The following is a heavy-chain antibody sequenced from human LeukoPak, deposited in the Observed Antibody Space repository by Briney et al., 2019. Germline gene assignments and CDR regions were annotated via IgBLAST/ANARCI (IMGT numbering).Heavy chain of an antibody. CDR2: IYYSGST. J-gene: IGHJ4*02. CDR1: GGSISSYY. CDR3: ARGGSYCGGDCYPYFDY. V-gene: IGHV4-59*01. D-gene: IGHD2-21*02. Sequence: SETLSLTCTVSGGSISSYYWSWIRQPPGKGLEWIGYIYYSGSTNYNPSLKSRVTISVDTSKNQFSLKLSSVTSADTAVYYCARGGSYCGGDCYPYFDYWGQGPLVTVSS.